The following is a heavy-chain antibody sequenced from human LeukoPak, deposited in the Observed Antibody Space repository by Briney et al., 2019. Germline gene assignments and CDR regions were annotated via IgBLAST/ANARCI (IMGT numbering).Heavy chain of an antibody. J-gene: IGHJ4*02. V-gene: IGHV1-18*01. Sequence: GASVKVSCKASGYTFTSYGISWVRQAPGQGLGWMGWISAYNGNTNYAQKLQGRVTMTTDTSTSTAYMELRSLRSDDTAVYYCARGRLGYCSGGSCSDFDYWGQGTLVTVSS. CDR1: GYTFTSYG. CDR2: ISAYNGNT. CDR3: ARGRLGYCSGGSCSDFDY. D-gene: IGHD2-15*01.